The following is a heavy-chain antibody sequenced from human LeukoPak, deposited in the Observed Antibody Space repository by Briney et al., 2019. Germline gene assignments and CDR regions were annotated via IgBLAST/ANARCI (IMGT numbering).Heavy chain of an antibody. CDR3: ARDWEGDYYDTHQRGTHFDY. V-gene: IGHV3-7*01. D-gene: IGHD3-22*01. Sequence: GGSLRLSCAASGFTFSSYWMNWARQAPGKGLEWVASINHNGNVNYYVDSVKGRFTISRDNAKNSLYLQMNSLRAEDTAVYYCARDWEGDYYDTHQRGTHFDYWGQGTLVTVSS. CDR1: GFTFSSYW. CDR2: INHNGNVN. J-gene: IGHJ4*02.